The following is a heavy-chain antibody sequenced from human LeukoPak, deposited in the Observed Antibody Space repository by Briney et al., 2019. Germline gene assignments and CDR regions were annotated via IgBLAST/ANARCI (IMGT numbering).Heavy chain of an antibody. CDR2: IHSGDST. CDR3: ARDLRLRGYSGYDFE. CDR1: GGSFSGYY. V-gene: IGHV3-66*01. D-gene: IGHD5-12*01. Sequence: ETLSLTCAVYGGSFSGYYWSWIRQAPGKGLEWVSLIHSGDSTYYADSVRGRFTISRDNSKNTLFLQMTSLRAEDTAVYYCARDLRLRGYSGYDFEWGQGTLVTVSS. J-gene: IGHJ4*02.